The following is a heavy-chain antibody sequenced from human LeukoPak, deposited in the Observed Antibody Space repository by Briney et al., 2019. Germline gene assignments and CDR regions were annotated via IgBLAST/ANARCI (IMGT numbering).Heavy chain of an antibody. Sequence: GGSLRLSCAASGFTFSRYGMHWVRQAPGKGLEWVAVISYDGSNKYYADSVKGRFTISRDNSKNTLYLQMNSLRAEDTAVYYCAREGTDSSGYYWSYFDYWGQGTLVTVSS. J-gene: IGHJ4*02. CDR1: GFTFSRYG. CDR2: ISYDGSNK. V-gene: IGHV3-30*03. D-gene: IGHD3-22*01. CDR3: AREGTDSSGYYWSYFDY.